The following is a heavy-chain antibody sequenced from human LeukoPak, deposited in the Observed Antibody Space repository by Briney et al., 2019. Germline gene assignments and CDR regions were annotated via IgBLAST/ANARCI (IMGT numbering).Heavy chain of an antibody. J-gene: IGHJ4*02. CDR2: ISSNGGST. CDR3: AKLLLDYFDY. D-gene: IGHD2-21*02. CDR1: GFTFSSYA. V-gene: IGHV3-64*02. Sequence: SGGSLRLSCAASGFTFSSYAMHWVRQAPGKGLEYVSGISSNGGSTYYADSVKGRFTISRDNSKNTLYLQMNSLRAEDTAVYYCAKLLLDYFDYWGQGTLVTVSS.